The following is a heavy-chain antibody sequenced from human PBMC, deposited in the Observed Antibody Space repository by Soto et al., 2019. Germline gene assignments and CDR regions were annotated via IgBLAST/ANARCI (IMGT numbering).Heavy chain of an antibody. CDR2: IYHSGST. V-gene: IGHV4-4*02. CDR1: GGSISSSNW. Sequence: SETLSLTCAVSGGSISSSNWWSWVRQPPGKGLEWIGEIYHSGSTNYNPSLKSRVTISVDKSKNQFSLKLSSVTAADTAVYYCAIMVRGVDYYYYYGMDVWGQGTTVTVSS. CDR3: AIMVRGVDYYYYYGMDV. J-gene: IGHJ6*02. D-gene: IGHD3-10*01.